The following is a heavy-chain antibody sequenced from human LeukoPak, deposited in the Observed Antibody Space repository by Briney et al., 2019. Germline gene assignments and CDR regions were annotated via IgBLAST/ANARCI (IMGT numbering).Heavy chain of an antibody. CDR3: ARDRGGPLGYCSSTSCYNDDY. CDR1: GYTFTSYG. Sequence: GASVKVSCKASGYTFTSYGISWVLQAPGQGLEWMGWISAYNGNTNYAQKLQGRVTMTPDTSTSTAYMELRSLRSDDTAVYYCARDRGGPLGYCSSTSCYNDDYWGQGTLVTVSS. D-gene: IGHD2-2*01. V-gene: IGHV1-18*01. CDR2: ISAYNGNT. J-gene: IGHJ4*02.